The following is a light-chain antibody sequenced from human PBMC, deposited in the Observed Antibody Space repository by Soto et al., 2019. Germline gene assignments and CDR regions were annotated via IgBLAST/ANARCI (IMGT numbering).Light chain of an antibody. CDR2: GAS. CDR1: QSVSSSY. V-gene: IGKV3-20*01. Sequence: EIVLTQSPGTLSLSPGERATLSCRASQSVSSSYLAWYQQKPGQAPRLLVYGASSRATGIPDRFSGSVSGTDFTLTISRLEPEDFAVYYCQHFGNSPLTFGQGTRLEIK. CDR3: QHFGNSPLT. J-gene: IGKJ5*01.